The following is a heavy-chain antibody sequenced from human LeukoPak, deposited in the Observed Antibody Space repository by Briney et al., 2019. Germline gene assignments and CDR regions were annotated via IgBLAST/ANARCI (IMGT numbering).Heavy chain of an antibody. J-gene: IGHJ4*02. Sequence: GGSLRLSCAASGFTFSSYAMHWVRQAPGKGLEWVAVISYDGSNKYYADSVKGRFTISRDNSKNTLYLQMNSLRAEDTAVYYCAREAYYYDSSGPLLWGQGTLVTVSS. CDR2: ISYDGSNK. CDR3: AREAYYYDSSGPLL. D-gene: IGHD3-22*01. V-gene: IGHV3-30-3*01. CDR1: GFTFSSYA.